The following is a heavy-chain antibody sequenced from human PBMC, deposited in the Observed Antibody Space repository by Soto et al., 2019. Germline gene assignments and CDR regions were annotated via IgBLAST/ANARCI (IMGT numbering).Heavy chain of an antibody. CDR3: AKDGAAAAGYQFDH. D-gene: IGHD6-13*01. Sequence: GGSLRLSCTASGFSFSNYAMSWVRQAPGKGLEWVSAISGSGYSTYYADSVKGRFTVSRDNSKSTLYLQMNSLRAEETAVYYCAKDGAAAAGYQFDHWGQGTLVTVSS. V-gene: IGHV3-23*01. J-gene: IGHJ4*02. CDR2: ISGSGYST. CDR1: GFSFSNYA.